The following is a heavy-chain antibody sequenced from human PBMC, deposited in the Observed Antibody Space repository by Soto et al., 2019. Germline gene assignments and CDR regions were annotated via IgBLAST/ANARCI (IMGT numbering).Heavy chain of an antibody. CDR1: ADSVSSNSAA. J-gene: IGHJ6*02. CDR3: ARDLSYDYVWGSQYGMDV. D-gene: IGHD3-16*01. V-gene: IGHV6-1*01. CDR2: TYYRSKWYN. Sequence: SQTLSLTCAISADSVSSNSAAWNWIRQTPSRGLEWLGRTYYRSKWYNDYEVSVKSRITINPDTSKNQFSLQLNSVTPEDTAVYYCARDLSYDYVWGSQYGMDVWGQGTTVTVSS.